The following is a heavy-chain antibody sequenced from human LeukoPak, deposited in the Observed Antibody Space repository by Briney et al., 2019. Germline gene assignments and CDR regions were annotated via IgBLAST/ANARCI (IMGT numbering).Heavy chain of an antibody. V-gene: IGHV1-2*02. D-gene: IGHD3-16*01. Sequence: ASVKVSCKASGYTFTGYYMHWVRQAPGQGLEWMGWINPNSGGTNYAQKFQGRVTMTRDTSISTAYMELSSLRSEDTAVYYCARNLDYWGIEWGQGTLVTVSS. CDR3: ARNLDYWGIE. CDR2: INPNSGGT. CDR1: GYTFTGYY. J-gene: IGHJ4*02.